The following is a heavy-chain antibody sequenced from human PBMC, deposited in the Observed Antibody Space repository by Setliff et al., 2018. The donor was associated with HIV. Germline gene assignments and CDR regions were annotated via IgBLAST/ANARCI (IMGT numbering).Heavy chain of an antibody. V-gene: IGHV1-8*02. D-gene: IGHD3-10*01. J-gene: IGHJ6*04. Sequence: VASVKVSCKASGYTFASYDINWVRQAAGQGLEWMGWMNPNSGNTGYAQKFQGRVTMTGNTSISTAYMELSSLTSEDTAVYWCARGKGVGGVIITGGLDVWGKGTTVTVSS. CDR3: ARGKGVGGVIITGGLDV. CDR1: GYTFASYD. CDR2: MNPNSGNT.